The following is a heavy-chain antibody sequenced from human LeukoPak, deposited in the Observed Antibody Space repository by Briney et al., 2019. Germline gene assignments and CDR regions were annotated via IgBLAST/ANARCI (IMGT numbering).Heavy chain of an antibody. CDR1: GYTFSSYG. D-gene: IGHD5-12*01. Sequence: ASVKVSCKTSGYTFSSYGYSWVRQAPGQGLEWMGWVSPYNGNTRYQEKFQGRVTMTTGTSASTVYMELRSLRSDDTAVYYCARETRYIVTSKYNASDIWGQGTMVTVSS. V-gene: IGHV1-18*01. J-gene: IGHJ3*02. CDR2: VSPYNGNT. CDR3: ARETRYIVTSKYNASDI.